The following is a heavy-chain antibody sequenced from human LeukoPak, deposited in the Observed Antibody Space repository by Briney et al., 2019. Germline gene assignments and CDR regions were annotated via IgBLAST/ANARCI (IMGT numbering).Heavy chain of an antibody. CDR3: ARAFQYLDAFDI. CDR2: INPNTGVT. D-gene: IGHD2-2*02. J-gene: IGHJ3*02. Sequence: ASVKVSCKASGYTFTDYYINWVRQAPGQGLEWMGWINPNTGVTNYAQKFQGRVTMTRDTSISTAYMELSRLRSDDTAVYYCARAFQYLDAFDIWGQGTMVTVSS. V-gene: IGHV1-2*02. CDR1: GYTFTDYY.